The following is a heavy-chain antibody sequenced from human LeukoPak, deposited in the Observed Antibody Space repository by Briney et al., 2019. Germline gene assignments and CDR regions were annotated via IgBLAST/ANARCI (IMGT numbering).Heavy chain of an antibody. D-gene: IGHD6-13*01. CDR3: AQDVAAAGTSLGY. J-gene: IGHJ4*02. CDR1: GGSISSSSYY. Sequence: KSSETLSLTCTVSGGSISSSSYYWGWIRQPPGKGLEWIGSIYYSGSTYYNPSLKSRVTIAVDTSKNQFSLKLSSVTAADAAVYYCAQDVAAAGTSLGYWGQGTLVTVSS. CDR2: IYYSGST. V-gene: IGHV4-39*01.